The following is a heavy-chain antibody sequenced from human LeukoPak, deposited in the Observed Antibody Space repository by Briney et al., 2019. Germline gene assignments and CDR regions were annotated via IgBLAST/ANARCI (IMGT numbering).Heavy chain of an antibody. CDR1: GFTFSNYG. CDR2: IGTAGDP. Sequence: PGGSLRLSCAASGFTFSNYGMNWVRQTPDKGLEWVSAIGTAGDPYYPGSVKGRFTISRENAKNSLYLQMNSLRAGDTAVYYCARGIAVAGPFDYWGQGTLVTVSS. V-gene: IGHV3-13*05. D-gene: IGHD6-19*01. J-gene: IGHJ4*02. CDR3: ARGIAVAGPFDY.